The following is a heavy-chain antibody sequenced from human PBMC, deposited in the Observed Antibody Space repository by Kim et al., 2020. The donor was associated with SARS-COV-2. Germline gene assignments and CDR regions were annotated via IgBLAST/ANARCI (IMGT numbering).Heavy chain of an antibody. D-gene: IGHD5-18*01. Sequence: SGKGRVTISRDNAKKSLFVQMNSLRAEDTAVYYCARGGTYTYGAGYAFHIWGQGTVVTVSS. V-gene: IGHV3-7*04. CDR3: ARGGTYTYGAGYAFHI. J-gene: IGHJ3*02.